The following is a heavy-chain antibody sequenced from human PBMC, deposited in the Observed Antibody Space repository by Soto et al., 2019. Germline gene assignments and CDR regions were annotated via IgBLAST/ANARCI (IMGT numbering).Heavy chain of an antibody. CDR3: ARYVNDYIWGSYRPYLYYFDY. D-gene: IGHD3-16*02. V-gene: IGHV4-34*01. CDR1: GGSFSGYY. J-gene: IGHJ4*02. CDR2: INHSGST. Sequence: SETLSLTCAVYGGSFSGYYWSWIRQPPGKGLEWIGEINHSGSTNHNPSLKSRVTISVDTSKNQFSLKLSSVTAADTAVYYCARYVNDYIWGSYRPYLYYFDYWGQGTLVTVSS.